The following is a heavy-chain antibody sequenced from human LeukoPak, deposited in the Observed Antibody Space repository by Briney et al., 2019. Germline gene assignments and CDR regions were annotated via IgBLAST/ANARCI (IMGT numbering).Heavy chain of an antibody. CDR1: GYTFTGYY. D-gene: IGHD6-6*01. Sequence: GASVKVSCKASGYTFTGYYMHWVRQAPGQGLEWMGWINPNSGGTNYAQKFQGRVTMTRDTSISTAYMELSSLRSEDTAVYYCARAISYSSSSYYYYYYMDVWGKGTTVTVSS. CDR2: INPNSGGT. J-gene: IGHJ6*03. V-gene: IGHV1-2*02. CDR3: ARAISYSSSSYYYYYYMDV.